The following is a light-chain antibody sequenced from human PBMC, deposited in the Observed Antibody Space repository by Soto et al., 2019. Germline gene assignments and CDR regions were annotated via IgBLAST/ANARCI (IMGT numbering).Light chain of an antibody. CDR1: QSVSRW. CDR3: QQYSSYSLPT. CDR2: DAS. Sequence: DIQMTQSPSILSASVGDSVTISCRASQSVSRWLAWYQQKPGKAPKLLIYDASSLNSGVPSRFSGSQSGTEFTLTITSLLPDDFANYFCQQYSSYSLPTFGGGTKVDIX. J-gene: IGKJ4*01. V-gene: IGKV1-5*01.